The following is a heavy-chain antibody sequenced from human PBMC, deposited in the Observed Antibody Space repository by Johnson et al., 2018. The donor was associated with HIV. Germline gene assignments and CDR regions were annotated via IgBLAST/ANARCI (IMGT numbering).Heavy chain of an antibody. D-gene: IGHD1-26*01. J-gene: IGHJ3*02. Sequence: MQLVESGGGLVKPGGSLRLSCAASGFTFNNAWMSWVRQTPGKGLEWVGRIKSQTDGGTTDYAAPVKGRFTISRDDSKNTLYLQMNSLKTEDTAVYSCTTDCGSYHEYAFDIWGQGTMVTVSS. CDR1: GFTFNNAW. CDR2: IKSQTDGGTT. V-gene: IGHV3-15*01. CDR3: TTDCGSYHEYAFDI.